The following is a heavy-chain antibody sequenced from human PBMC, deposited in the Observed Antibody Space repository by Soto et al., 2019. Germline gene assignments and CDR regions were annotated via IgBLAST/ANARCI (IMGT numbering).Heavy chain of an antibody. CDR1: GGTFGSYA. D-gene: IGHD2-15*01. J-gene: IGHJ4*02. CDR3: AKIRWTISLQDEDAN. V-gene: IGHV1-69*06. CDR2: VIPIFGTP. Sequence: QVQLMQSGAEVKKPGSSVKVSCKSSGGTFGSYAISWVRQAPGQGLEWMGGVIPIFGTPHSAQKFHGRVTIPADNPTSTADQDLSILKSADTAVYYCAKIRWTISLQDEDANWGQGTLVTVSS.